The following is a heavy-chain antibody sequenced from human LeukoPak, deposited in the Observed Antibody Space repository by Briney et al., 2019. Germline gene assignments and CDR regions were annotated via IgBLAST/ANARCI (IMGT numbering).Heavy chain of an antibody. CDR2: ISYDGSNK. V-gene: IGHV3-30*18. J-gene: IGHJ4*02. CDR1: GFTFSSYG. D-gene: IGHD1-26*01. Sequence: GRSLRLSCAASGFTFSSYGMHWVRQAPGKGLEWVAVISYDGSNKYYADSVKGRFTISRDNSKNTLYLQMNSLRAEDTAVYYCAKAAWELREFDYWGQGTLVTTSS. CDR3: AKAAWELREFDY.